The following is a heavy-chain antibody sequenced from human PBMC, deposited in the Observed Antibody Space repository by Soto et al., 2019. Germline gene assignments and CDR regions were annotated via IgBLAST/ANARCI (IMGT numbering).Heavy chain of an antibody. J-gene: IGHJ6*02. CDR1: GFTFSSYW. CDR2: INSDGSST. Sequence: GGSLRLSCAASGFTFSSYWMHWVRQAPGKGLVWVSRINSDGSSTNYADSVKGRFTISRDNAKKTVYLQMKSLRAEDTAVYYCARDSDYGDYYWGQGTTVTVSS. CDR3: ARDSDYGDYY. D-gene: IGHD4-17*01. V-gene: IGHV3-74*01.